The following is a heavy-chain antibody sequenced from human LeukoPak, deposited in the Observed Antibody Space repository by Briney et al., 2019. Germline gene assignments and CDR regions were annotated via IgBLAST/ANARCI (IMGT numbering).Heavy chain of an antibody. CDR3: ARDGAIIPGLSAFDI. J-gene: IGHJ3*02. CDR1: GFTFSNYG. D-gene: IGHD3-3*01. CDR2: IRYDGNNK. V-gene: IGHV3-30*02. Sequence: PGGSLRLSCGASGFTFSNYGMLWVRQAPGKGLEWVAFIRYDGNNKLYADSVKGRFTISRDNAKNSLYLQMNSLRAEDTAVYYCARDGAIIPGLSAFDIWGQGTMVTVSS.